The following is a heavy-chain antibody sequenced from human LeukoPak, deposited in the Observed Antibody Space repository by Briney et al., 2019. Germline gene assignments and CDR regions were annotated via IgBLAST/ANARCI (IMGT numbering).Heavy chain of an antibody. Sequence: PGGSLRLSCAASGFTFSSYGMHWVRQAPGKGLEWVAFIRYDGSNKYYADSVKGRFTIFRDNAKNSLSLQMNSLSVEDTAVYYCATDTRGFFDYWGQGTLVTVSS. CDR3: ATDTRGFFDY. CDR1: GFTFSSYG. J-gene: IGHJ4*02. D-gene: IGHD1-1*01. CDR2: IRYDGSNK. V-gene: IGHV3-30*02.